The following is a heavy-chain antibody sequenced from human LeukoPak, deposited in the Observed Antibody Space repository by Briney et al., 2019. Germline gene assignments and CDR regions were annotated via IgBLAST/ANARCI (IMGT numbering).Heavy chain of an antibody. CDR3: AREPRILVVPVQPMYGMDV. D-gene: IGHD2-2*01. V-gene: IGHV1-46*01. J-gene: IGHJ6*01. CDR1: GYTFTRYY. CDR2: INPSGGRT. Sequence: GASVKVSCKVSGYTFTRYYMHWVRQAPGQGLEWMGIINPSGGRTIYAQKFQGRVTMTRDTSTSTVYMELSSLRSEDTAVYYCAREPRILVVPVQPMYGMDVGGEPTTVTLS.